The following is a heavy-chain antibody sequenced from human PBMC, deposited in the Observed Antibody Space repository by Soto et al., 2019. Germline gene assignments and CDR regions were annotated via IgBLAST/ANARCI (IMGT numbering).Heavy chain of an antibody. D-gene: IGHD3-10*01. V-gene: IGHV4-59*01. CDR3: ARGITMVRGVITPMYYFDY. Sequence: SETLSLTCTVSGGSISSYYWSWIRQPPGKGLEWIGYIYYSGSTNYNPSLKSRVTISVDTSKNQFSLKLSSVTAADTAVYYCARGITMVRGVITPMYYFDYWGQGTLVTVSS. CDR2: IYYSGST. CDR1: GGSISSYY. J-gene: IGHJ4*02.